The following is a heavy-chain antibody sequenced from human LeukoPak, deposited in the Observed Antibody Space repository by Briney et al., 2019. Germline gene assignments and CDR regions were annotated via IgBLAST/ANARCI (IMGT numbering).Heavy chain of an antibody. Sequence: GESLRISCQGSGYSFTSYWISWVRQMPGKGLEWMGRIDPSDSYTNYSPSFQGHVTISADKSISTAYLQWSSLKASDTAMYYCARRDCSSTSCYPRERYFDYWGQGTLVTVSS. CDR3: ARRDCSSTSCYPRERYFDY. CDR1: GYSFTSYW. V-gene: IGHV5-10-1*01. D-gene: IGHD2-2*01. CDR2: IDPSDSYT. J-gene: IGHJ4*02.